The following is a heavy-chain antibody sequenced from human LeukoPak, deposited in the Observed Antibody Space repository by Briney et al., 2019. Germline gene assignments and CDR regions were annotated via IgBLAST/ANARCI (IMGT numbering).Heavy chain of an antibody. Sequence: SETLSLTCTVSGGSISSYYWSWIRQPAGKGLEGIGRIYTSGSTNYNPPLKSRVTMSVDTSKNQFSLKLSSVTAADTAVYYCARGGFGDILTGYHKAVGYYYYYMDVWGKGTTVTVSS. CDR1: GGSISSYY. D-gene: IGHD3-9*01. J-gene: IGHJ6*03. V-gene: IGHV4-4*07. CDR3: ARGGFGDILTGYHKAVGYYYYYMDV. CDR2: IYTSGST.